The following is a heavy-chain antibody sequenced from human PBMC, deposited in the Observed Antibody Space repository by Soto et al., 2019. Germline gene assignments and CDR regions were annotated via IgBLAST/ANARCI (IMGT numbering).Heavy chain of an antibody. J-gene: IGHJ6*02. CDR2: FDPEDGET. CDR1: VYTLTELS. D-gene: IGHD3-9*01. Sequence: ASVKVSCKVSVYTLTELSMHWVRQAPGKGLEWMGGFDPEDGETIYAQKFQGRVTMTEDTSTDTAYMELSSLRSEDTAVYYCATGGDILTGYYTPSPYYYYGMDVWGQGTTVTVSS. CDR3: ATGGDILTGYYTPSPYYYYGMDV. V-gene: IGHV1-24*01.